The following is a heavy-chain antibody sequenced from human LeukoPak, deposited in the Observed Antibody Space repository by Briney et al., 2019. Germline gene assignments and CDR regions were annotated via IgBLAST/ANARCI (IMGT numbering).Heavy chain of an antibody. J-gene: IGHJ4*02. CDR3: ARDSLRFFDY. CDR1: GGSISSDSYY. Sequence: SETLSLTCTVSGGSISSDSYYWSWIRQPPGKGLEWIGYIYYSGSTNYNPSLKSRVTISVDTSKNQFSLKLSSVTAADTAVYYCARDSLRFFDYWGQGTLVTVSS. D-gene: IGHD3-3*01. V-gene: IGHV4-61*01. CDR2: IYYSGST.